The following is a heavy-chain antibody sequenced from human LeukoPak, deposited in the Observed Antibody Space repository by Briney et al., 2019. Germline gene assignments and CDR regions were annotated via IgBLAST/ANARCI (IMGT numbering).Heavy chain of an antibody. V-gene: IGHV4-59*01. Sequence: SETLSLTCAVYGGSFSGYYWSWIRQPPGKGLEWIGYIYYSGSTNYNPSLKSRVTISVDTSKNQFSLKLSSVTAADTAVYYCARAGGRYSSGWSYFDYWGQGTLVTVSS. D-gene: IGHD6-19*01. CDR2: IYYSGST. J-gene: IGHJ4*02. CDR1: GGSFSGYY. CDR3: ARAGGRYSSGWSYFDY.